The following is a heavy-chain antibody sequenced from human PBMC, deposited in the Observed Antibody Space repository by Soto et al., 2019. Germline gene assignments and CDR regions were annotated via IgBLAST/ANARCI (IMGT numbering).Heavy chain of an antibody. D-gene: IGHD5-18*01. J-gene: IGHJ4*02. V-gene: IGHV3-7*01. Sequence: PGGSMRLSCAAAGFTFSGYWMSWVSKAPGKGLEWVANINQDRSEKYYVDSVKGRFTISRDNAKNSLYLQMNSLRADDTAVYYCARWNSYGYYFDYWGQGTLVTVSS. CDR3: ARWNSYGYYFDY. CDR1: GFTFSGYW. CDR2: INQDRSEK.